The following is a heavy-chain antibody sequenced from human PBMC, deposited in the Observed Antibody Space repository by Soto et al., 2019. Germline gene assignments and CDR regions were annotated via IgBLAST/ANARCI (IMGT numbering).Heavy chain of an antibody. J-gene: IGHJ4*02. CDR2: INHSGST. Sequence: SETLSLTCAVYGGSFSGYYWSWIRQPPGKGLEWIGEINHSGSTNYNPSLKSRVTISVDTSKNQFSLKLSSVTAADTAVYYCARGIVATTGVYFDYWGQGTLVTVSS. CDR3: ARGIVATTGVYFDY. CDR1: GGSFSGYY. V-gene: IGHV4-34*01. D-gene: IGHD5-12*01.